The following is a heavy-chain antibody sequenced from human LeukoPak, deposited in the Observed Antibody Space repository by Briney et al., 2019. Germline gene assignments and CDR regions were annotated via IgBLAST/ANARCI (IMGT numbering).Heavy chain of an antibody. D-gene: IGHD1-26*01. Sequence: GSLLLSCAASGFTFISYAMSWVRQAPGKGLEWVSGISCTGGNTYYTDSVKGRFTISRDNSKNTLYLQMNSLRAEDTAVFYCAKDREYSGSYRPGPTRYYYGMDVWGQGTTVTVS. V-gene: IGHV3-23*01. CDR1: GFTFISYA. J-gene: IGHJ6*02. CDR3: AKDREYSGSYRPGPTRYYYGMDV. CDR2: ISCTGGNT.